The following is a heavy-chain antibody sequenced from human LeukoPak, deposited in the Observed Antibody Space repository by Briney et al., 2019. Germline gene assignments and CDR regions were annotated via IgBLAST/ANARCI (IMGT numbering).Heavy chain of an antibody. J-gene: IGHJ4*02. CDR3: AKDQALEWGVAY. D-gene: IGHD3-3*01. V-gene: IGHV3-74*01. CDR2: INSDGSST. Sequence: GGSLRLSCAASGFTFSRYWMHWVRQAPGKGPVWVSRINSDGSSTSYADSVKGRFTISRDNAKDTLYLQMNSLRAEDTAVYYCAKDQALEWGVAYWGQGTLVTVSS. CDR1: GFTFSRYW.